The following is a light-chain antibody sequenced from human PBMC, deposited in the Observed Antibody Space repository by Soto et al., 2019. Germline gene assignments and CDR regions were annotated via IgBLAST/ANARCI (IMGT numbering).Light chain of an antibody. CDR3: QQSYSLPYT. V-gene: IGKV1-39*01. Sequence: DIQMTQSPSSLSASVGDRVTITCRPSQSIDNLLNWYQQKPGKAPNLLSYAASSLQSGVSSRFSGSGSGTDFTLTISSLQPEDSATYYCQQSYSLPYTFGQGTKVEIK. CDR2: AAS. J-gene: IGKJ2*01. CDR1: QSIDNL.